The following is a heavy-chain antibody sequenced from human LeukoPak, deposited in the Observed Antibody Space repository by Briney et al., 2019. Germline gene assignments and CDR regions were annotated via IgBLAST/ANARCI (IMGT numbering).Heavy chain of an antibody. CDR2: INHSGST. D-gene: IGHD6-25*01. Sequence: SETLSLTCAVYGGSFSGYYWSWIRQSPGKGLEWIGEINHSGSTNYNPSLKSRVTISVDTSKNQFSLKLSSVTAADTAVYYCARARGPEAIDYWGQGTLVTVSS. CDR3: ARARGPEAIDY. CDR1: GGSFSGYY. V-gene: IGHV4-34*01. J-gene: IGHJ4*02.